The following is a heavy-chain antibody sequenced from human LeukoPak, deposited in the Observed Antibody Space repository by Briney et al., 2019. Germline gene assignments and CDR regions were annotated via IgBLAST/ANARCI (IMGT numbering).Heavy chain of an antibody. V-gene: IGHV4-4*07. CDR3: ARGMSADYDYNWFDP. CDR1: GDSISSFY. D-gene: IGHD5-12*01. CDR2: INASGTT. Sequence: PSETLSLTCTVSGDSISSFYFSWIRQPAGKGLEWIGRINASGTTRYNTSFKSRVTMSVDTSKNQVSLKLTAVTAAYSAVYCCARGMSADYDYNWFDPWGQGTLVTVSS. J-gene: IGHJ5*02.